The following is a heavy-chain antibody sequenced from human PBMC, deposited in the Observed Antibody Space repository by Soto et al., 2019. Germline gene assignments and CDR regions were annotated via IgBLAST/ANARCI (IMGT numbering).Heavy chain of an antibody. J-gene: IGHJ6*02. CDR1: GYSFTSYW. CDR3: ARMDYYDSSGYREKYYYYGMDV. Sequence: PGESLKISCKGSGYSFTSYWISWVRQMPGKGLEGRGRIDPSDSYTNYSPSFQGHVTISADKSISTAYLQWSSLKASDTAMYYCARMDYYDSSGYREKYYYYGMDVWGQGTTVTVSS. V-gene: IGHV5-10-1*01. CDR2: IDPSDSYT. D-gene: IGHD3-22*01.